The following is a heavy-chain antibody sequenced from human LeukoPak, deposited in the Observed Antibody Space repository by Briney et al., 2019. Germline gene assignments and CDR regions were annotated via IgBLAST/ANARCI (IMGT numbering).Heavy chain of an antibody. CDR2: IKQDGSEK. J-gene: IGHJ4*02. D-gene: IGHD4-17*01. V-gene: IGHV3-7*01. Sequence: GGSLRLSCAAPGFTFSSYWMSWVRQAPGKGLEWVANIKQDGSEKYYVDSVKGRFTISRDYAKNSLYLQMNSLRAEDTAVYYCARDGWAAVTTWCGYWGQGTLVTVSS. CDR1: GFTFSSYW. CDR3: ARDGWAAVTTWCGY.